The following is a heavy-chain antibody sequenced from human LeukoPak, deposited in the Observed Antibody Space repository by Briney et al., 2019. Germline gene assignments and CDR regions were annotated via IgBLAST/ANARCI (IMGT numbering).Heavy chain of an antibody. CDR3: ARAFTSLEWLAHQDYYFDY. CDR1: GDTFTGHY. D-gene: IGHD6-19*01. Sequence: GASVKGSCKAFGDTFTGHYIQWGGQGPGQGLGWVGWVNPNSGGTNYAQKFQGRVTMTRDTSISTAYMELSRLRSDDTAVYYCARAFTSLEWLAHQDYYFDYWGQGTLVTVSS. CDR2: VNPNSGGT. J-gene: IGHJ4*02. V-gene: IGHV1-2*02.